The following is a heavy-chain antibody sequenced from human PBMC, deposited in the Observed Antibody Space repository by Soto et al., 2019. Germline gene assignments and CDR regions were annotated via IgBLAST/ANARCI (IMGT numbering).Heavy chain of an antibody. J-gene: IGHJ1*01. Sequence: EVQLVESGGGLVQPGGSLRLSCAASGFTVSSNYMNWVRQAPGKGLEWVSVIYSVGSTYYADSVKGRFTISRDNSKNTLSLQMNSLRAEDTAVYYCARDFVHGDHPEYFQHWGQGTLVTVSS. CDR2: IYSVGST. D-gene: IGHD4-17*01. CDR3: ARDFVHGDHPEYFQH. CDR1: GFTVSSNY. V-gene: IGHV3-66*01.